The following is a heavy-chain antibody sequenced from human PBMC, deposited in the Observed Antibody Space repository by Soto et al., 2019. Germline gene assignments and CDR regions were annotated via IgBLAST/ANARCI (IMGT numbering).Heavy chain of an antibody. CDR3: APYGSGSYKPTTFDY. D-gene: IGHD3-10*01. CDR1: GGSISSGDYY. Sequence: QVQLQESGPGLVKPSQTLSLTCTVSGGSISSGDYYWSWIRQHPGKGLEWIGYIYYSGSTYYNPSLKSRVTISVDTSKNQFSLKLTSVTAADTAVYYCAPYGSGSYKPTTFDYWGQGTLVTVSS. V-gene: IGHV4-31*03. J-gene: IGHJ4*02. CDR2: IYYSGST.